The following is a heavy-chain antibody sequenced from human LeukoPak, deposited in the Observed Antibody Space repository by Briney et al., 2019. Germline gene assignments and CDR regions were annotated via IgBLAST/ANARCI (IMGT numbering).Heavy chain of an antibody. CDR1: GGSFSGYY. J-gene: IGHJ5*02. CDR2: INHSGST. Sequence: PSETLSLTCAVYGGSFSGYYWSWIRQPPGKGLEWIGEINHSGSTNYNPSLKSRVTISVDTSKNQFSLKLNSVTAADTAVYYCARGRRGYSYGSNWFDPWGQGTLVTVSS. V-gene: IGHV4-34*01. D-gene: IGHD5-18*01. CDR3: ARGRRGYSYGSNWFDP.